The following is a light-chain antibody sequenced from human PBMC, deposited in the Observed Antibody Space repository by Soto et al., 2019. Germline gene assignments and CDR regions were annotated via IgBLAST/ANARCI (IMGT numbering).Light chain of an antibody. CDR1: SSDVGGYNY. J-gene: IGLJ2*01. CDR3: SSYTSSSTLV. Sequence: QSVLTQPASVSGSPGQSITISCTGTSSDVGGYNYVSWYQQHPGKAPKLIIYDVSNRPLGVSNRFSGSKSGNTASLTISGLQAEDEADYYCSSYTSSSTLVFGGGTKLTVL. V-gene: IGLV2-14*01. CDR2: DVS.